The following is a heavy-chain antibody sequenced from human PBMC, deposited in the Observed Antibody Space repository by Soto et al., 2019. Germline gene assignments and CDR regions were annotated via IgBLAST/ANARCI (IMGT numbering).Heavy chain of an antibody. V-gene: IGHV4-4*02. CDR3: ARDQNRITGTTTLYWFVP. Sequence: PSETLSLTCAVSGGSISSSNWWSWVRQPPGKGLEWIGEIYHSGSTNYNPSLKSRVTISVDKSKNKFSLKLSSVTAADTAVYYCARDQNRITGTTTLYWFVPWCPATLASVSS. CDR2: IYHSGST. D-gene: IGHD1-7*01. J-gene: IGHJ5*01. CDR1: GGSISSSNW.